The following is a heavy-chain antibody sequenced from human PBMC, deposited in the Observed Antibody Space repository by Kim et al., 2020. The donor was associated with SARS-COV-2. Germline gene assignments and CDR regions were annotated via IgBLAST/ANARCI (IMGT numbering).Heavy chain of an antibody. D-gene: IGHD6-19*01. CDR2: IYYSGST. Sequence: SETLSLTCAVSGGSISSGGYSWSWIRQPPGKGLEWIGYIYYSGSTYYNPSLKSRVTISVDRSKNQFSLKLSSVTAADTAVYYCARFPGYSSGWSYYYYGMDVWGQETTVTVSS. V-gene: IGHV4-30-2*01. CDR3: ARFPGYSSGWSYYYYGMDV. CDR1: GGSISSGGYS. J-gene: IGHJ6*02.